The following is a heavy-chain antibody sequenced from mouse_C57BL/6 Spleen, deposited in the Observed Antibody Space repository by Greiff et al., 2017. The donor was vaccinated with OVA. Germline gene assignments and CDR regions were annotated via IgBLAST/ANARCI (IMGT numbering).Heavy chain of an antibody. V-gene: IGHV1-80*01. J-gene: IGHJ2*01. CDR2: IYPGDGDT. D-gene: IGHD2-2*01. CDR1: GYAFSSYW. Sequence: VQLQQSGAELVKPGASVKLSCKASGYAFSSYWMNWVKQRPGKGLEWIGQIYPGDGDTNYNGKFKGKATLTADKSSSTAYMQLSSLTSEDSAVYFCARGGYDGYYFDYWGQGTTLTVSS. CDR3: ARGGYDGYYFDY.